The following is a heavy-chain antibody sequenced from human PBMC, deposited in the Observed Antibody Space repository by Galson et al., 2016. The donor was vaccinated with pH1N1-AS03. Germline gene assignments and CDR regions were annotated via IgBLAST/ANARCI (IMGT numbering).Heavy chain of an antibody. CDR3: TKTSGYDFDF. D-gene: IGHD5-12*01. CDR1: GFSLSTSGVA. Sequence: PALVKPTQTLTLTCTFSGFSLSTSGVAVGWIRQPPGEALECLALIHWDDDKHYSPSLKSRLTITKDTSKNQVVLTMTNMGPADTGTYFCTKTSGYDFDFWGQGAPVTVS. V-gene: IGHV2-5*02. CDR2: IHWDDDK. J-gene: IGHJ4*02.